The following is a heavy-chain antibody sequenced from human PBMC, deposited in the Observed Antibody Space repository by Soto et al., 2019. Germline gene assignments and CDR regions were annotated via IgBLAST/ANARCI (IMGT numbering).Heavy chain of an antibody. CDR2: IKSKTDGGTT. CDR1: GFTFSNAW. D-gene: IGHD5-12*01. V-gene: IGHV3-15*01. Sequence: GGSLRLSCAASGFTFSNAWMSWVRQAPGKGLEWVGRIKSKTDGGTTDYAAPVKGRFTISRDDSKNTLYLQMNSLKTEDTAVYYCTTDIDIVATIRDYWGQGTLVTVSS. CDR3: TTDIDIVATIRDY. J-gene: IGHJ4*02.